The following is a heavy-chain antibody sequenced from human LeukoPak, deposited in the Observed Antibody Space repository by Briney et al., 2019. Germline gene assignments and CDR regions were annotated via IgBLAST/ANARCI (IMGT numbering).Heavy chain of an antibody. CDR3: ARVDSRGYLQPEAFDI. CDR1: GGSVSSDTYY. CDR2: IYYSGST. J-gene: IGHJ3*02. Sequence: PSETLSLTCIVSGGSVSSDTYYWSWIRQHPGKGLEWIGYIYYSGSTYYNPSLKSRFTISVDTSKNQFSLKLSSVTAADTAVFFCARVDSRGYLQPEAFDIWGQGTMVTVSS. D-gene: IGHD3-22*01. V-gene: IGHV4-31*03.